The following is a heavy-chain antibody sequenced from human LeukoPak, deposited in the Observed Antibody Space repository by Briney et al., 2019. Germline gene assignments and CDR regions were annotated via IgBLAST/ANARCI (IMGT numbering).Heavy chain of an antibody. CDR1: GFTFSNAW. CDR2: IYSGGST. D-gene: IGHD3-16*02. V-gene: IGHV3-66*01. J-gene: IGHJ6*02. CDR3: AREGSYRLDYGMDV. Sequence: GGSLRVSCEGSGFTFSNAWMIWLGQGPCDGLEWVSLIYSGGSTYYADSVKGRFTISRDNSKNTLYLQMNSLRAEDTAVYYCAREGSYRLDYGMDVWGQGTTVTVSS.